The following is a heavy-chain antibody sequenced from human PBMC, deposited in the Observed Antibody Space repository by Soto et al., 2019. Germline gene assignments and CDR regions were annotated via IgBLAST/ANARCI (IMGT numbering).Heavy chain of an antibody. CDR3: ARDFFDSSDYTTNWFDP. Sequence: SETLSLTCTVSGGSISSSSYYWGWIRQPPGKGLEWIGSIYYSGSTYYNPSLKSRVTISVDTSKSQFSLKLTSVTAADAALYYCARDFFDSSDYTTNWFDPWGQGTLVTVSS. D-gene: IGHD3-22*01. V-gene: IGHV4-39*01. J-gene: IGHJ5*02. CDR1: GGSISSSSYY. CDR2: IYYSGST.